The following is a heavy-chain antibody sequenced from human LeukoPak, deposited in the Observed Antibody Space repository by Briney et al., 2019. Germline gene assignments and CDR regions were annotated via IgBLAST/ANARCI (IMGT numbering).Heavy chain of an antibody. CDR1: GFTFSSHA. CDR2: ISSSGGRT. D-gene: IGHD3-10*01. CDR3: ARGRGYYYNMDV. Sequence: PGGSLRLSCAASGFTFSSHAMNWVRHGPGRGLEWVSAISSSGGRTYYADSVEGRFTISRYRSKNTLNLQMKSLRVEDTAVYFCARGRGYYYNMDVWGKGTTVTVSS. V-gene: IGHV3-23*01. J-gene: IGHJ6*03.